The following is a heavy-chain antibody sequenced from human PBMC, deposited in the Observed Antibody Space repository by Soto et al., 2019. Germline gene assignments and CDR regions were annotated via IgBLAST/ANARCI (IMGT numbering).Heavy chain of an antibody. CDR2: IYSSGNT. D-gene: IGHD3-16*01. CDR3: ARVSSPFGY. J-gene: IGHJ4*02. V-gene: IGHV3-53*02. CDR1: GFTVRSNY. Sequence: EVQLVETGGSLIQPGGSLRLSCAVSGFTVRSNYMSWVRQAPGKGLEWVSIIYSSGNTYYADSVKGRFTMSRDTYNNTVFLQMSSLRAEDTAVYYCARVSSPFGYWGQGTLVTVSS.